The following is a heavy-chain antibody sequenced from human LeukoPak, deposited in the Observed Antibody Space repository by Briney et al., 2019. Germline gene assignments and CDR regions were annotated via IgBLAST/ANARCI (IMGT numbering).Heavy chain of an antibody. CDR2: IYRSGST. Sequence: SETLSLTCAVSGYSISSGYYWGWVRQPPGKGLEWIGRIYRSGSTYYNPSLKSRVTISVDTSKNQFSLKLSSVTAADTAVYYCAREGRIVCSGGSCYFDYWGQGTLVTVSS. J-gene: IGHJ4*02. V-gene: IGHV4-38-2*02. CDR3: AREGRIVCSGGSCYFDY. D-gene: IGHD2-15*01. CDR1: GYSISSGYY.